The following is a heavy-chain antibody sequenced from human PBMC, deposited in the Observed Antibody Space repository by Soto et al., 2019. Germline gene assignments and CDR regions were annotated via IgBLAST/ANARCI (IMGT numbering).Heavy chain of an antibody. Sequence: EVQLVESGGGLVQPGGSLRLSCAASGFTFSSYGMNWVRQAPGKGLEWVSYISSSSSTIYYADSVKGRFTISRDNAKNSLYLQMNSLRDEDTAVYYCAREEMEVAQAWVVGYYYYGMDVWGQGTTVTVSS. CDR1: GFTFSSYG. CDR2: ISSSSSTI. V-gene: IGHV3-48*02. D-gene: IGHD2-15*01. CDR3: AREEMEVAQAWVVGYYYYGMDV. J-gene: IGHJ6*02.